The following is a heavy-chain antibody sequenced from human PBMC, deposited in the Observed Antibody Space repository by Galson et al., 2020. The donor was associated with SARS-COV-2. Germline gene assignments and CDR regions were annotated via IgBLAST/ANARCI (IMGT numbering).Heavy chain of an antibody. J-gene: IGHJ3*02. CDR2: LLTSSY. D-gene: IGHD5-18*01. V-gene: IGHV3-23*01. Sequence: GESLKISCAASGFSFRSYTMSWIRQAPGKGLEWVSSLLTSSYQYADSVKGRFTISRDNSKNTLYLQMNSLRVEDTAVYYCAKDSINGGMVTFAGNLVIDTFDIWGRGTRVTVSS. CDR1: GFSFRSYT. CDR3: AKDSINGGMVTFAGNLVIDTFDI.